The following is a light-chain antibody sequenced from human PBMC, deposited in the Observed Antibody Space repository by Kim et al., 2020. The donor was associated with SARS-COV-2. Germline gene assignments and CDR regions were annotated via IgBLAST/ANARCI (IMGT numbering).Light chain of an antibody. J-gene: IGKJ1*01. Sequence: LSPGARVTLSCRASQSVNSGCLAGYQQKPGQAPRLLIYDTSDRAVGIPDRFSGSGSGTDFTLTISSLEPEDFAVYYCQHYGRSLTFGQGTKVDIK. CDR1: QSVNSGC. CDR2: DTS. V-gene: IGKV3-20*01. CDR3: QHYGRSLT.